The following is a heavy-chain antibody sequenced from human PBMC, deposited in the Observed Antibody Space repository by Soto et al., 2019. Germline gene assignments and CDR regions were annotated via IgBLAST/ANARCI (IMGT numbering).Heavy chain of an antibody. D-gene: IGHD2-2*01. V-gene: IGHV5-51*01. Sequence: ESLKTSCQGSGYRLTTYWIAWVRQIPGKGLEWMGIIYPDDSATRYSPSFQGQVTISADKSISTAYLQWSSLQASDTAMYYCARRESYCSSTTCANYYLDYWGQGTLVTVSS. CDR2: IYPDDSAT. CDR1: GYRLTTYW. CDR3: ARRESYCSSTTCANYYLDY. J-gene: IGHJ4*02.